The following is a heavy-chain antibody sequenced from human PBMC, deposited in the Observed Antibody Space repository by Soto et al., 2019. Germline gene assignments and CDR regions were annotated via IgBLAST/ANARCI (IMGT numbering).Heavy chain of an antibody. CDR1: GFTFSDYY. CDR3: ARVKEIAACPRAPFDY. CDR2: ISSSGSTI. D-gene: IGHD6-6*01. J-gene: IGHJ4*02. V-gene: IGHV3-11*01. Sequence: PGGTLGLSCAASGFTFSDYYMSWIRQAPGKGLEWVSYISSSGSTIYYADSVKGRFTISRDNAKNSLYLQMNSLRAEDTAVYYCARVKEIAACPRAPFDYWGQGTLVTVSS.